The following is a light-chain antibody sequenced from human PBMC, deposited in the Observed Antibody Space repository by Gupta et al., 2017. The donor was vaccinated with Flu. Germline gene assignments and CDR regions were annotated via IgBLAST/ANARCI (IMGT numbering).Light chain of an antibody. CDR1: SSDIGSYNY. Sequence: QSALTQPASVSGSPGQSITISCTGTSSDIGSYNYVSWYQQHPGKAPRLMIYEVSNRPSGVSIRFSGSKSGNTASLTISALQPEDEAVYYCSSYSRSNIFKYVFGTGAKVTVL. J-gene: IGLJ1*01. CDR3: SSYSRSNIFKYV. CDR2: EVS. V-gene: IGLV2-14*01.